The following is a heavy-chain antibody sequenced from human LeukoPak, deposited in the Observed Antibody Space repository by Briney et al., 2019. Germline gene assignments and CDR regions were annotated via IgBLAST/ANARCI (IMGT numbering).Heavy chain of an antibody. D-gene: IGHD2-2*01. J-gene: IGHJ4*02. CDR3: ARGGPIVVVPAATSGSLDFDY. CDR2: INHSGST. V-gene: IGHV4-34*01. Sequence: PSETLSLTCAVYGGSFSGYYWSWIRQPPGKGLEWIGEINHSGSTNYNPSLKSRVTISVDTSKNQFSLKLSSVTAADTAVYYCARGGPIVVVPAATSGSLDFDYWGQGTLVTVSS. CDR1: GGSFSGYY.